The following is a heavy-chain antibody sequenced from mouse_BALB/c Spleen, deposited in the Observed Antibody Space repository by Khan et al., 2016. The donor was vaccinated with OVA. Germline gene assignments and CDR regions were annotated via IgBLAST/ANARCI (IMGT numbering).Heavy chain of an antibody. D-gene: IGHD1-1*01. CDR2: ISSGGSYT. V-gene: IGHV5-6*01. Sequence: EVQRVESGGDLVKPEGSLKLSCAASGFTFSTYGMSWVRQTPDKRLEWVATISSGGSYTYYPDSVQGRFTISRDNAKNTLYLQMSSLKSEDTAMFYCARLAYYYDSGGCAYWGQGTLVTVSA. CDR3: ARLAYYYDSGGCAY. J-gene: IGHJ3*01. CDR1: GFTFSTYG.